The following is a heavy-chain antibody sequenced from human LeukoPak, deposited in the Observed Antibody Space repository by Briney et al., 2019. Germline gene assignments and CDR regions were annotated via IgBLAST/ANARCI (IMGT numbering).Heavy chain of an antibody. J-gene: IGHJ3*02. CDR2: ISRSSAYI. Sequence: GGSLRLSCAASGFTLSSYSMNWVRQAPGRGLEWVSSISRSSAYIYYADSVKGRFTISRDNAKNSLYLQMNSLRAEDTAVYYCASFPPYMVRTDAFDIWGQGTMVTVSS. CDR1: GFTLSSYS. V-gene: IGHV3-21*01. CDR3: ASFPPYMVRTDAFDI. D-gene: IGHD3-10*01.